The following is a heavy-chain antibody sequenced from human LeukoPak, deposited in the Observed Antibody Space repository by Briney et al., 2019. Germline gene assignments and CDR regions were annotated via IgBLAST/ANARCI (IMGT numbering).Heavy chain of an antibody. CDR2: ISYDGSNK. CDR1: GFTFSSYG. Sequence: PGGSLRLSCAASGFTFSSYGMHWVRQAPGKGLEWVAVISYDGSNKYYADSVKGRFTISRGNSKNTLYLQMNSLRAEDTAVYYCARDRSGSYYMGPNAFDIWGQGTMVTVSS. J-gene: IGHJ3*02. CDR3: ARDRSGSYYMGPNAFDI. V-gene: IGHV3-30*03. D-gene: IGHD3-10*01.